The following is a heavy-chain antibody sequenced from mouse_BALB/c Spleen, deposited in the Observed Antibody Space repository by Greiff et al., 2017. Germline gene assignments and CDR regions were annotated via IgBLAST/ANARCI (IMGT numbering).Heavy chain of an antibody. J-gene: IGHJ4*01. CDR3: YYYDYDYYAMDY. CDR2: IYPGNSDT. D-gene: IGHD2-4*01. CDR1: GYTFTSYW. V-gene: IGHV1-5*01. Sequence: VQLQQSGTVLARPGASVKMSCKASGYTFTSYWMHWVKQRPGQGLEWIGAIYPGNSDTSYNQKFKGKAKLTAVTSTSTAYMELSSLTNEDSAVYYCYYYDYDYYAMDYWGQGTSVTVSS.